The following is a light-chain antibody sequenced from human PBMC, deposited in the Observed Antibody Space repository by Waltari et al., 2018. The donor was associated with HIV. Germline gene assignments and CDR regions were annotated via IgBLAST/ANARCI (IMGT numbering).Light chain of an antibody. J-gene: IGKJ1*01. CDR3: QQTHSVPLT. CDR2: DVS. CDR1: QGVSTY. V-gene: IGKV1-39*01. Sequence: DIQMTQSPSSLSASVGDAVTLSCRASQGVSTYLNWYQQKPGKAPNLLIHDVSTLQNGVPSRFSGSGSWTEFTLTISSLPPEDLATYYCQQTHSVPLTFGQGTKVEI.